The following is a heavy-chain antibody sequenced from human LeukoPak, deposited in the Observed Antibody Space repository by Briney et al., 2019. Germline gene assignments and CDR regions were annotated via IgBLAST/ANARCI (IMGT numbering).Heavy chain of an antibody. D-gene: IGHD3-16*01. CDR1: GFTFNIYW. CDR3: ADLGSRD. V-gene: IGHV3-7*01. CDR2: IKDDRNDK. J-gene: IGHJ4*02. Sequence: GGSLTLSCAASGFTFNIYWMSWVRQAPGKGLEGVATIKDDRNDKYYVASMKGRFTISRDNAKKSLWLQMNSLRVEDTAMYYCADLGSRDWGQGTLVTVSS.